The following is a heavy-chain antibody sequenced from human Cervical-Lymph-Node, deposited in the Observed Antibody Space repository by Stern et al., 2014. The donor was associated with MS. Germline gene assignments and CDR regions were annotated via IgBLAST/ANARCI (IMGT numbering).Heavy chain of an antibody. CDR1: GYTFSGYY. Sequence: VHLVESGAEVKKPGASVKVSCKASGYTFSGYYMHWVRQAPGQGLEWMGWINPNSGGKNYAQKFQGGFTMTRDTSTSTAYMALSRLRSDDTAVYYCARGDRIAAAGSNWFDPWGQGTLVTVSS. CDR2: INPNSGGK. CDR3: ARGDRIAAAGSNWFDP. D-gene: IGHD6-13*01. V-gene: IGHV1-2*02. J-gene: IGHJ5*02.